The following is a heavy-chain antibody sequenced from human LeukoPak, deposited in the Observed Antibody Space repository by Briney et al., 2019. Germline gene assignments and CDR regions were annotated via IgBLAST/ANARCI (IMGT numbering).Heavy chain of an antibody. J-gene: IGHJ4*02. CDR3: AATVGGNYFDY. CDR2: IYYSGST. V-gene: IGHV4-59*01. CDR1: GGSISNYY. Sequence: SQTLSLTCTVSGGSISNYYWSWIRQPPGKGLEWIGYIYYSGSTNYNPSLKSRVTISVDTSKNQFSLKLSSVTAADTAVYYCAATVGGNYFDYWGQGTLVTVSS. D-gene: IGHD3-16*01.